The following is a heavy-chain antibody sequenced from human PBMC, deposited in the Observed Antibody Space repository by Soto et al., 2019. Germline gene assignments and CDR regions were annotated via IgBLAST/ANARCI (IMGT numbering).Heavy chain of an antibody. V-gene: IGHV1-58*01. CDR3: AADPYYYDSSSYYSFDY. CDR2: VVVGSGNT. D-gene: IGHD3-22*01. J-gene: IGHJ4*02. CDR1: GFTFRSTA. Sequence: GASVKVSCKASGFTFRSTAVQWVRQARGQRLEWIGWVVVGSGNTDYAQESQERVTITRDMSTSTTYMELSSLTSEDTAVYYCAADPYYYDSSSYYSFDYWGQGTLVTVSS.